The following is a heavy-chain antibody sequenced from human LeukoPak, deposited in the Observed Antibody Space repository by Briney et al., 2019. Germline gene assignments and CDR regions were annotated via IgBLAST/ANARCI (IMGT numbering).Heavy chain of an antibody. D-gene: IGHD4-17*01. Sequence: GESLKISCKGSRYSFTSYWIGWVRQMPGKGLEWMGIIYPGDSEIRYSPSFQGQVTMSADKSISTAYLQWSSLRASDTAIYYCARLRTTVTTQFTVFDIWGQGTMVTVSS. CDR2: IYPGDSEI. CDR1: RYSFTSYW. V-gene: IGHV5-51*01. J-gene: IGHJ3*02. CDR3: ARLRTTVTTQFTVFDI.